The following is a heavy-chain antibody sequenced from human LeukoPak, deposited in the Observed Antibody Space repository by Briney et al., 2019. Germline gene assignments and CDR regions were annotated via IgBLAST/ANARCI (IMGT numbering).Heavy chain of an antibody. V-gene: IGHV3-23*01. J-gene: IGHJ4*02. CDR1: GFTFSSYA. D-gene: IGHD3-10*01. CDR3: AKTAGSTLLPYDY. CDR2: ISGSAGST. Sequence: PGGSLRLSCAASGFTFSSYAMNWVRQAPGKGLEWVSAISGSAGSTYYADSVKGRFTISRDNSKNTLYLHMNSLRAEDTAAFYCAKTAGSTLLPYDYWGQGTLVTVSS.